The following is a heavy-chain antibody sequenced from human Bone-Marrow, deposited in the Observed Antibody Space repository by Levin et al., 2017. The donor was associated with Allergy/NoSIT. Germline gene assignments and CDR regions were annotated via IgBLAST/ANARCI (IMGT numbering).Heavy chain of an antibody. Sequence: KISCKASGGTFSHYGITWVRQAPGQGLEWMGGIIPGLETTNYAPKFQGRLTVTADKSTGTAYMDLSRLKSDETAVYYCARDLGFLGLLKWFDTWGQGTQVTVS. CDR2: IIPGLETT. V-gene: IGHV1-69*06. J-gene: IGHJ5*02. CDR1: GGTFSHYG. CDR3: ARDLGFLGLLKWFDT. D-gene: IGHD3-3*01.